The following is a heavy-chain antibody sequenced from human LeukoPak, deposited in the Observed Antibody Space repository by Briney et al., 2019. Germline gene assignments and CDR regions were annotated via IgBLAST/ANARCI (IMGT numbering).Heavy chain of an antibody. V-gene: IGHV3-23*01. J-gene: IGHJ4*02. Sequence: GGSLRLSCAASGFTFSSYAMSWVRQAPGKGLEWVSAISGSGGSTYYADSVKGRFTISRDNSKNTLYLQVNSLRAEDTAVYYCAKDLGLVGTTTFHYWPRDTLDRVFS. CDR1: GFTFSSYA. CDR3: AKDLGLVGTTTFHY. CDR2: ISGSGGST. D-gene: IGHD1-26*01.